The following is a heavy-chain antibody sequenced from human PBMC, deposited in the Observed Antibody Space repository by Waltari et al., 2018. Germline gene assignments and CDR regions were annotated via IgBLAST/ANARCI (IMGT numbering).Heavy chain of an antibody. CDR3: AGAGGNSFDY. V-gene: IGHV4-4*07. D-gene: IGHD3-10*01. CDR2: LYTSGHT. Sequence: QVQLQESGPGLVKPSETLPLICTVSGSSISSSSWSWIRQPAGKGLEWIGRLYTSGHTIYNPSLKSRVTMSVDTSKNQFSLKLTSVTAADTAVYYCAGAGGNSFDYWGQGTLVTVSS. CDR1: GSSISSSS. J-gene: IGHJ4*02.